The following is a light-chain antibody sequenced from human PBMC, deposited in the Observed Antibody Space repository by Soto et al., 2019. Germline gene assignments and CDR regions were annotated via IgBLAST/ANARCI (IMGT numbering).Light chain of an antibody. CDR3: QQYNNWPLT. J-gene: IGKJ4*01. CDR1: QSVSDN. Sequence: EIVLTQSPATLSLSPGERATLSCRASQSVSDNLAWYKQKPGQAPRLLSYGASTRATGIPARFSGSGSGTEFTLTISSLQSEDFEVYYCQQYNNWPLTFGGGTKVDIK. CDR2: GAS. V-gene: IGKV3D-15*01.